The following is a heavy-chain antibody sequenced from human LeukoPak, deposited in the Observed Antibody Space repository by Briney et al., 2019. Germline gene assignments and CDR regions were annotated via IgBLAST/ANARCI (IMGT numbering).Heavy chain of an antibody. CDR3: ARGITGMYYYDP. J-gene: IGHJ5*02. CDR1: GFTFSSYW. CDR2: INFDGSSA. D-gene: IGHD3-10*01. V-gene: IGHV3-74*01. Sequence: GGSLRLSCTASGFTFSSYWMHWVRQAPGKGLVWVSRINFDGSSANYADSVKGRFTISRDNAKDTLYLQINSLRAEDTAVYYCARGITGMYYYDPWSQGTLVTVSS.